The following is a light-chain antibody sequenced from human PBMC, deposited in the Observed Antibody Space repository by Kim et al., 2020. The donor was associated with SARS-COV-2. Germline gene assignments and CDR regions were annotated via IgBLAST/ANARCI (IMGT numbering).Light chain of an antibody. V-gene: IGLV3-25*03. CDR3: QSADSSGTYFYV. CDR1: ALSKQY. CDR2: KDS. J-gene: IGLJ1*01. Sequence: SYELTQPPSVSVSPGQTARITCSGDALSKQYAYWYQQKPGQAPVLVIYKDSERPSGIPERFSGSSSGTTVTLTISGVQAEDEADYYCQSADSSGTYFYVFGTGTKVTVL.